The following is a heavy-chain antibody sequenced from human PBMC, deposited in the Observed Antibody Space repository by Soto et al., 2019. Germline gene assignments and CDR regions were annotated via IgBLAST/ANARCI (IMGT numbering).Heavy chain of an antibody. D-gene: IGHD2-21*01. CDR3: AASCVGCGGFNYYGMDV. V-gene: IGHV4-31*03. Sequence: QVQLQESGPGLVKPSQTLSLTCSVSGASISSGGYYWNWIRQHPGKGLEWIGYIYYSGTTYYNPSLKSRVTISVDKSKNQFSLKLSSVTAADTAVYYCAASCVGCGGFNYYGMDVWGQGTTVTVSS. CDR2: IYYSGTT. CDR1: GASISSGGYY. J-gene: IGHJ6*02.